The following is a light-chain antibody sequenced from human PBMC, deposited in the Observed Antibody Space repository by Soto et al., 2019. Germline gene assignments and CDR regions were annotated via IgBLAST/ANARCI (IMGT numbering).Light chain of an antibody. CDR2: GAS. CDR1: QSVSSSY. J-gene: IGKJ1*01. Sequence: EIVLTQSPGTLSLSPRERATLSCRASQSVSSSYLAWYQQKPGQAPRLLIYGASIRATGIPDRFSGTGSGTNFTLTISRLETADCAGDYCQQSGIQPMTSGKGTKVEIK. CDR3: QQSGIQPMT. V-gene: IGKV3-20*01.